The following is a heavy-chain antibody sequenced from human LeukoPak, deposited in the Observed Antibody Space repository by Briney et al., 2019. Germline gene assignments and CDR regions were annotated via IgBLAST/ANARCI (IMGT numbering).Heavy chain of an antibody. J-gene: IGHJ4*02. CDR3: ASEYCSGDSCEGGHFDY. V-gene: IGHV4-38-2*02. CDR1: RYSISSGYY. Sequence: SETLSLTCSVSRYSISSGYYWAWIRQPPGKGLEWIGSIYHSGSAYYNASLKSRVTISVDTSNNQFSLKLSSVTAADTAIYYCASEYCSGDSCEGGHFDYWGQGTLVTVSS. CDR2: IYHSGSA. D-gene: IGHD2-15*01.